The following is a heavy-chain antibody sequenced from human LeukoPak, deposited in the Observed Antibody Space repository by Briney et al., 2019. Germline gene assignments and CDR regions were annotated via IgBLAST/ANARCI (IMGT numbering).Heavy chain of an antibody. D-gene: IGHD3-16*02. CDR2: ISAYNGNT. Sequence: ASVKVSCKASGYTFTSYGISWVRQAPGQGLEWMGWISAYNGNTNYAQKLQGRVTMTTDTSTSTAYMELRSLRSDDTAVYYCARDYSGYYDYVWGSYRPYYYGMDVWGKGTTATVSS. V-gene: IGHV1-18*04. CDR1: GYTFTSYG. CDR3: ARDYSGYYDYVWGSYRPYYYGMDV. J-gene: IGHJ6*04.